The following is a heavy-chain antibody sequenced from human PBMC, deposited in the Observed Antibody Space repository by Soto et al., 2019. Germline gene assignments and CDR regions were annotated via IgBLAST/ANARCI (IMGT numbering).Heavy chain of an antibody. CDR3: ARVSGYYYGSGQYYYYGMDV. D-gene: IGHD3-10*01. V-gene: IGHV1-69*01. CDR1: GGTFSSYA. CDR2: IIPIFGTA. J-gene: IGHJ6*02. Sequence: KVSCKASGGTFSSYAISWVRQAPGQGLEWMGGIIPIFGTANYAQKFQGRVTITADESTSTAYMELSSLRSEDTAVYYCARVSGYYYGSGQYYYYGMDVWGQGTTVTVSS.